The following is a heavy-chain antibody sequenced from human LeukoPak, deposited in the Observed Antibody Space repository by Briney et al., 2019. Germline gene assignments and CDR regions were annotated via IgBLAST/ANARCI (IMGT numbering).Heavy chain of an antibody. Sequence: SVKVSCKASGGTFSSYAISWVRQAPGQGLEWMGRIIPILGIANYAQKFQGRVTITADKSTSTAYMELSSLRSEDTAVYYCARDVMKTGTTNYYFDYWGQGTLVTVSS. J-gene: IGHJ4*02. V-gene: IGHV1-69*04. CDR2: IIPILGIA. CDR1: GGTFSSYA. D-gene: IGHD1-1*01. CDR3: ARDVMKTGTTNYYFDY.